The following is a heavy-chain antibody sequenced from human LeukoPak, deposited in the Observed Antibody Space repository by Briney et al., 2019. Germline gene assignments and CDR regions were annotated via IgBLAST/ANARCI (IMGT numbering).Heavy chain of an antibody. J-gene: IGHJ4*02. V-gene: IGHV3-30*02. Sequence: GGSLRLSCAASGFTFSDAWMSWVRQAPGKGLEWVAFIRYDGSNKYYADSVKGRFTISRDNSKNTLYLQMNSLRAEDTAVYYCAKDFYFRLELWGQGTLVTVSS. CDR1: GFTFSDAW. D-gene: IGHD1-7*01. CDR3: AKDFYFRLEL. CDR2: IRYDGSNK.